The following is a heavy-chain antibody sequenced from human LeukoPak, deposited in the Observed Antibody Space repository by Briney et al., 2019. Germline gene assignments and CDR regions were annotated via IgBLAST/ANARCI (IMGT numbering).Heavy chain of an antibody. D-gene: IGHD4-17*01. V-gene: IGHV3-15*01. Sequence: PGGSLRLSCAASGFAFSYAWMSWVRQAPGKGLEWVGRIKSKTDGGTTDHAAPVKGRFTISRDDSKNTLYLQMNSLKTEDTAVYYCTTEGLITATTGNAFDIWGQGTMVTVSS. CDR1: GFAFSYAW. CDR3: TTEGLITATTGNAFDI. CDR2: IKSKTDGGTT. J-gene: IGHJ3*02.